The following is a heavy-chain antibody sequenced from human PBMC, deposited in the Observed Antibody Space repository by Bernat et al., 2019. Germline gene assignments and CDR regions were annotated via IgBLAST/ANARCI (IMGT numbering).Heavy chain of an antibody. J-gene: IGHJ6*02. Sequence: VQLVESGGGVVQPGRSQRLSCVASGFTFSDYSLHWVRQAPGKGLEWVAVVSYDGRNKYYADSVQARFIISRDDSENTLYLQMDSLKSEDTAVYYCGRDGAALYYYHGMDVWGRGTTVTVSS. CDR1: GFTFSDYS. CDR3: GRDGAALYYYHGMDV. D-gene: IGHD6-25*01. CDR2: VSYDGRNK. V-gene: IGHV3-30*04.